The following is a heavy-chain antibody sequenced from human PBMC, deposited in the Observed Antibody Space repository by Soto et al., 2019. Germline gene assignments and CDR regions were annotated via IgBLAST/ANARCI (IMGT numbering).Heavy chain of an antibody. D-gene: IGHD3-10*01. CDR1: GFTFSSYS. V-gene: IGHV3-21*01. J-gene: IGHJ4*02. Sequence: GGSLRLSCAASGFTFSSYSMNWVRQAPGKGLEWVSSISSSSSYIYYADSVKGRFTISRDNAKNSLYLQMNSLRAEDTAVYYCARDSAPRHYYGSGSYDYWGQGTLVTVSS. CDR2: ISSSSSYI. CDR3: ARDSAPRHYYGSGSYDY.